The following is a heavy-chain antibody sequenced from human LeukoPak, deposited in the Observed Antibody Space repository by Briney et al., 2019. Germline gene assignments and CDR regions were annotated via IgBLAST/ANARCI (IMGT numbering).Heavy chain of an antibody. CDR2: MNPNNGNT. J-gene: IGHJ6*03. D-gene: IGHD3-22*01. V-gene: IGHV1-8*01. CDR1: GYTFTNYD. CDR3: ARGVITTGTHYYYYMDV. Sequence: ASVKVSCKTSGYTFTNYDINWVRQATGQGLEWMGWMNPNNGNTGYAQKFQGRVTMTRDTSISTAYMELSRLRSDDTAVYYCARGVITTGTHYYYYMDVWGKGTTVTVSS.